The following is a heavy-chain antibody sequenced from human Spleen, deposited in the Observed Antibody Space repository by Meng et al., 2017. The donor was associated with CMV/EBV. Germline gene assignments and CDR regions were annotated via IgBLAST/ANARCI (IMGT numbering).Heavy chain of an antibody. D-gene: IGHD5-18*01. Sequence: SVKVSCKASGGTFSSYAISWVRQAPGQGLEWMGGIIPILGIANYAQKFQGRVTITADKSTSTAYMELSSLRSEDTAVYYCARGRRPRGYSYGVIWFDPWGQGTLVTVSS. CDR2: IIPILGIA. V-gene: IGHV1-69*10. J-gene: IGHJ5*02. CDR1: GGTFSSYA. CDR3: ARGRRPRGYSYGVIWFDP.